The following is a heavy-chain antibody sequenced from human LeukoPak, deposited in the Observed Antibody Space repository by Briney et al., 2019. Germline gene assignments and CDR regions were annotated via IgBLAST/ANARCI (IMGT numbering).Heavy chain of an antibody. Sequence: GGSLRLSCAASGFTVSSNYMSWVRQAQGRGLEWVSVIYSGGSTYYADSVKGRFSISRDNSKNTLYLQMNSLRAEDTAVYYCAREEQQLGAFDIWGQGTTVTVSS. CDR2: IYSGGST. J-gene: IGHJ3*02. D-gene: IGHD6-13*01. CDR3: AREEQQLGAFDI. CDR1: GFTVSSNY. V-gene: IGHV3-53*01.